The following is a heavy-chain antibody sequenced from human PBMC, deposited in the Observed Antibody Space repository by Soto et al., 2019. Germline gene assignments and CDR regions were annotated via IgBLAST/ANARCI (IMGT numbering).Heavy chain of an antibody. J-gene: IGHJ4*02. CDR2: VNWNGAYT. Sequence: PGGSLRLSCAASGFTFDDYGMSWARQAPGKGLEWVSGVNWNGAYTYYANSVKGRFTISRDNSKNTLYLQLNSLRAEDTAVYYCAKYGCSSTACQCDYWGQGTRVTVSS. CDR1: GFTFDDYG. V-gene: IGHV3-20*04. D-gene: IGHD2-2*01. CDR3: AKYGCSSTACQCDY.